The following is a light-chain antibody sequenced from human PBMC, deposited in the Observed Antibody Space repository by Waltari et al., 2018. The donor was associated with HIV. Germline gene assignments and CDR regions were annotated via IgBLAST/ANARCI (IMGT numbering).Light chain of an antibody. CDR2: AAS. J-gene: IGKJ1*01. Sequence: DILMTQSPSSLSASVGDRVTITCRTSQNITKYLNWFQQRPGKAPKLLIFAASSLQTGVPLRFSGSGSGTEFTLTIATLQPEDFATYYCQQSYTDNWTFGQGTKVEIK. CDR1: QNITKY. CDR3: QQSYTDNWT. V-gene: IGKV1-39*01.